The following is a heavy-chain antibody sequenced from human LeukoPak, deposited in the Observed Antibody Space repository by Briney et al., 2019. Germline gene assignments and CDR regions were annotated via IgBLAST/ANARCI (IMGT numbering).Heavy chain of an antibody. J-gene: IGHJ4*02. D-gene: IGHD3-3*01. CDR3: ARFGSNYFDY. Sequence: SETLSLTCTVSGGSISSSSYYWGWIRQPPGKGLDCIGSIYYSGSTYYNPSLKSRVTISVDTSKNQFSLKLSSVTAADTAVYYCARFGSNYFDYWGQGTLVTVSS. V-gene: IGHV4-39*01. CDR1: GGSISSSSYY. CDR2: IYYSGST.